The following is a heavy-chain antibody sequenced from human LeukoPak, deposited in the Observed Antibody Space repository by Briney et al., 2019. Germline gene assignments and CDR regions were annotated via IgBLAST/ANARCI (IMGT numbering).Heavy chain of an antibody. D-gene: IGHD5-24*01. Sequence: GGSLRLPCAASGFTFSSYAMSWVRQAPGKGLEWVSAISGSGGSTYYADSVKGRFTISRDNSKNTLYLQMNSLRAEDTAVYYCAKDVYMAEGGSFDYWGQGTLVTVSS. J-gene: IGHJ4*02. V-gene: IGHV3-23*01. CDR1: GFTFSSYA. CDR2: ISGSGGST. CDR3: AKDVYMAEGGSFDY.